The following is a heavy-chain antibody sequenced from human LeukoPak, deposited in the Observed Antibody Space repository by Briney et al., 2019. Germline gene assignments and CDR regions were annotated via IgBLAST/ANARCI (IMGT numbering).Heavy chain of an antibody. J-gene: IGHJ6*03. Sequence: GGSLRLSCAASGFTFSSYWMSWVRQAPGKGLEWVANIKQDGSEKYYVDSVKGRFTISRDNAKNSLYLQMNSLRAEDTAVYYCARVETYYDFWSGYYNYYYMDVWGKGTTVTVSS. CDR2: IKQDGSEK. CDR3: ARVETYYDFWSGYYNYYYMDV. D-gene: IGHD3-3*01. CDR1: GFTFSSYW. V-gene: IGHV3-7*01.